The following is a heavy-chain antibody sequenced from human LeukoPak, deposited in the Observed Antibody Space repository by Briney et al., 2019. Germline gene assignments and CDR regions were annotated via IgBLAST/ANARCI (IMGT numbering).Heavy chain of an antibody. CDR3: ARDPTAAGKGAWFDP. CDR1: GDSINSSDYY. Sequence: SETLSLTCTVSGDSINSSDYYWAWIRQPPGEGLEWIGTIYYSGSTYYNPSLKSRVTISADTSKNQFSLKLSSVAAADTAVYYCARDPTAAGKGAWFDPWGQGTLVTVSS. D-gene: IGHD6-13*01. CDR2: IYYSGST. V-gene: IGHV4-39*02. J-gene: IGHJ5*02.